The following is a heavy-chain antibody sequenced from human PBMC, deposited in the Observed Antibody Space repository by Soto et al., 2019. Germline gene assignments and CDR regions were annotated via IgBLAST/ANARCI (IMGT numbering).Heavy chain of an antibody. CDR1: GFTFSSYA. V-gene: IGHV3-30*04. CDR2: ISYDGSNK. D-gene: IGHD2-15*01. Sequence: GGSLRLSCAASGFTFSSYAMHWVRQAPGKGLEWVAVISYDGSNKYYADSVKGRFTISRDNSKNTLYLQMNSLRAEDTAVYYRARDGCSGGSCYSDYGGQGTLVTVSS. J-gene: IGHJ4*02. CDR3: ARDGCSGGSCYSDY.